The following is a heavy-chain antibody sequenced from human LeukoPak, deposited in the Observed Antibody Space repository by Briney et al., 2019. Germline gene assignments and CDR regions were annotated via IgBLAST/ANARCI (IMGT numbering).Heavy chain of an antibody. CDR1: GGSISSYY. D-gene: IGHD4-11*01. Sequence: SETLSLTCTVSGGSISSYYWSWIRQPAGKGLEWIGRIYTSGCTNYNPSLKSRVTMSVDTSKNQFSLKLSSVTAADTAVYYCARDTVTATVTNYYYYYMDVWGKGTTVTVSS. CDR3: ARDTVTATVTNYYYYYMDV. J-gene: IGHJ6*03. V-gene: IGHV4-4*07. CDR2: IYTSGCT.